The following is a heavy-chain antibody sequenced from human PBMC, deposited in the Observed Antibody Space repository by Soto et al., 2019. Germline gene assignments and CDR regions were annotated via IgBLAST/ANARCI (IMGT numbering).Heavy chain of an antibody. Sequence: EVQLVESGGGLVKPGGSLRLSCAASGFTFSSYSMNWVRQAPGKGLEWVSSISSSSSYIYYADSVKGRFTISRDNAKNSLYLQMNSLRAEDTAVYYCARDLRGYSGYGYRDAFDIWGQGTMVTVSS. D-gene: IGHD5-12*01. V-gene: IGHV3-21*01. CDR1: GFTFSSYS. CDR2: ISSSSSYI. CDR3: ARDLRGYSGYGYRDAFDI. J-gene: IGHJ3*02.